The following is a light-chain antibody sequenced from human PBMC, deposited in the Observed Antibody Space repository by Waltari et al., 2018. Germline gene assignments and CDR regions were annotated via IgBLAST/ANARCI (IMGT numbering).Light chain of an antibody. CDR1: QSISRY. Sequence: IMLTQSPGTLSLSPGERATLSCRASQSISRYLAWYQQKPGQAPRLLIYGASTRATGIPDRFSGSGSGTDFSLTISGLVPEDSAVYYCQHHFRLPATFGHGTKVEIK. CDR3: QHHFRLPAT. V-gene: IGKV3-20*01. J-gene: IGKJ1*01. CDR2: GAS.